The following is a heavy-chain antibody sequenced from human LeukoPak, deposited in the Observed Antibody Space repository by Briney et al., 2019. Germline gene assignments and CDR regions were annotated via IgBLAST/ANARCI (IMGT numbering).Heavy chain of an antibody. V-gene: IGHV4-39*01. CDR3: ARLVVSSWYHEVLLGRDY. CDR2: FYYSGST. CDR1: GGSISSRPYS. D-gene: IGHD6-13*01. J-gene: IGHJ4*02. Sequence: SETLSLTCTVSGGSISSRPYSWGWIRQPPGKGLEWLVSFYYSGSTYYKPSLKSRVTISVDTSKNQFSLKLSSVTAADTAVYYCARLVVSSWYHEVLLGRDYWGQGTLVTVSS.